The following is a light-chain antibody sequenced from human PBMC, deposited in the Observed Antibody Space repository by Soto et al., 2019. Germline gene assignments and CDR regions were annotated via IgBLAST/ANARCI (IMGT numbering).Light chain of an antibody. CDR1: QTIRSNY. J-gene: IGKJ1*01. CDR2: GAS. Sequence: ETVLKQSPGTLSLSPGERATLSCRASQTIRSNYLAWYRQTPGQAPRLLINGASNRATGIADRFSGSGSGTDFTLIISRLEPEDFALYYCQQYGSSPWTFGQGTKVEIK. V-gene: IGKV3-20*01. CDR3: QQYGSSPWT.